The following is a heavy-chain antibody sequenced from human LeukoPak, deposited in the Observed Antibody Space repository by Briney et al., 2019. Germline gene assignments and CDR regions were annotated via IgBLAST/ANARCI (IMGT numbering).Heavy chain of an antibody. V-gene: IGHV3-48*04. CDR2: ISTTRSTI. D-gene: IGHD6-13*01. J-gene: IGHJ4*02. Sequence: GGSLRLSCAASGFTFSSYAMRWVRQAPGKGLDSVSYISTTRSTIYYPDSVTGRFTISRDNANNSLYLQINSLRAEDTAVYYCAIAAAGYDYWGQGTLVTVSS. CDR3: AIAAAGYDY. CDR1: GFTFSSYA.